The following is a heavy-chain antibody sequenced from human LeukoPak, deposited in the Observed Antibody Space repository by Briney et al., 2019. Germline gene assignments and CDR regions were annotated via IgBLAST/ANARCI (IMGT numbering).Heavy chain of an antibody. V-gene: IGHV3-74*01. CDR2: INSDGSET. CDR1: GFTFSRFW. CDR3: ARVRKRDAITPFDY. J-gene: IGHJ4*01. D-gene: IGHD2-8*01. Sequence: GGSLRLACAASGFTFSRFWIYWVRHAPGKGLGWVSRINSDGSETLYADSVKGRFTISRDNAKNTPYLQMNSLRAEDTAAYYGARVRKRDAITPFDYWGPGTLVTASS.